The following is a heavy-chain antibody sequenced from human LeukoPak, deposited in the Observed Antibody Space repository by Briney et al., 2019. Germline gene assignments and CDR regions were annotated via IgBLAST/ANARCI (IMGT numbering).Heavy chain of an antibody. CDR2: INHSGST. CDR3: ARATGFDVLRFLEWLENYYFDY. J-gene: IGHJ4*02. D-gene: IGHD3-3*01. CDR1: GGSFSGYY. V-gene: IGHV4-34*01. Sequence: SETLSLTCAVYGGSFSGYYWSWIRQPPGKGLEWMGEINHSGSTYYNPPLKSRVTISVDTSKNQFSLKLSSVTAADTAVYYCARATGFDVLRFLEWLENYYFDYWGQGTLVTVSS.